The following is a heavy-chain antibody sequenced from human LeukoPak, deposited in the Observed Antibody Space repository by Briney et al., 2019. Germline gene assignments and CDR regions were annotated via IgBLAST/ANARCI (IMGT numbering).Heavy chain of an antibody. D-gene: IGHD6-19*01. CDR2: ISYDGSNK. V-gene: IGHV3-30*18. J-gene: IGHJ2*01. Sequence: GGSLRLSCAASGFTFSSYGMHWVRQAPGKGLEWVAVISYDGSNKYYADSVKGRFTISRDNSKNTLYLQMNSLRAEDTAVYYCAKDRGAVALYWYFDLWGRGTLVTVSS. CDR1: GFTFSSYG. CDR3: AKDRGAVALYWYFDL.